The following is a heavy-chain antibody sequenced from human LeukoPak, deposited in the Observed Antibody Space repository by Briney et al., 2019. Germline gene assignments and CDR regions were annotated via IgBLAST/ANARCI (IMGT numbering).Heavy chain of an antibody. CDR3: ARQVSDYYYYYIDV. D-gene: IGHD5/OR15-5a*01. CDR2: IYYSETT. CDR1: GGSISTTNYY. J-gene: IGHJ6*03. Sequence: SETLSLTCTVSGGSISTTNYYWNWIRQPPGKGLEWIGSIYYSETTYYNSSLKSRVTISIDTSKNQFSLRLNSVTAADTAVYYCARQVSDYYYYYIDVWGKGTTVIVSS. V-gene: IGHV4-39*01.